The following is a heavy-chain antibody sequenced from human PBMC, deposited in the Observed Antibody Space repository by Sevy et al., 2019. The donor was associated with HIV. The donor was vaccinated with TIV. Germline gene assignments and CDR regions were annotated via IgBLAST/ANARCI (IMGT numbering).Heavy chain of an antibody. Sequence: AGSLRLSCAASGFTFSIDNMNWVLQASGAALEWVSSISGSGGSVYYADSVKGRFTISRDNARNSLYLQINSLTAEDTALYYCARGDCRDDRCLAFDYWGQGTLVTVSS. D-gene: IGHD3-22*01. CDR3: ARGDCRDDRCLAFDY. CDR1: GFTFSIDN. V-gene: IGHV3-21*01. J-gene: IGHJ4*02. CDR2: ISGSGGSV.